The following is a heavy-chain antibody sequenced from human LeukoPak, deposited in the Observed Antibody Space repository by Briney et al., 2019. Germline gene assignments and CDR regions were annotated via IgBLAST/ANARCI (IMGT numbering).Heavy chain of an antibody. CDR2: IYTSGST. D-gene: IGHD1-14*01. J-gene: IGHJ6*03. Sequence: SETLCLTCTVSGGSISSYYWSWIRQPAGKGLEWIGRIYTSGSTNYNPSLKSRVTMSVDTSKNQFSLKLSSVTAADTAVYYCAREGNHYYYYYMDVWGKGTTVTISS. CDR1: GGSISSYY. CDR3: AREGNHYYYYYMDV. V-gene: IGHV4-4*07.